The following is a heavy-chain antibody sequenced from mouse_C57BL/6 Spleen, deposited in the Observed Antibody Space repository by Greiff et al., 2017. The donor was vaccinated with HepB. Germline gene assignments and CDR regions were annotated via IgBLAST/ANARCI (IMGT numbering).Heavy chain of an antibody. CDR3: ARNQGYYFDY. Sequence: EVQLQQSGPELVKPGASVKISCKASGYTFTDYYMNWVKQSHGKSLEWIGDINPNNGGTSYNQKFKGKATLTVDKSSSTAYMELRSLTSEDSAVYYCARNQGYYFDYWGQGTTLTVSS. J-gene: IGHJ2*01. V-gene: IGHV1-26*01. CDR1: GYTFTDYY. CDR2: INPNNGGT.